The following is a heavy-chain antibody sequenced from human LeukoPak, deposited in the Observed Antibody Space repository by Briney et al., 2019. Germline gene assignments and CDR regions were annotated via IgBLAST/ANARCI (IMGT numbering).Heavy chain of an antibody. CDR1: GFTLSSYW. D-gene: IGHD7-27*01. CDR2: IKEDGSEK. J-gene: IGHJ4*02. CDR3: ATWGPWSYFDY. V-gene: IGHV3-7*01. Sequence: GGSLRLSCAASGFTLSSYWMNWVRQAPGKGLEWVANIKEDGSEKYYVDSVKGRFTISRDNAKNSLHLQMNSLRAEDTAMYYCATWGPWSYFDYWGQGTLVTVSS.